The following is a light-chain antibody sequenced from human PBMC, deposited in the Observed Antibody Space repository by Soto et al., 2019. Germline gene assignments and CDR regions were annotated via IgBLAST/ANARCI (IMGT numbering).Light chain of an antibody. V-gene: IGLV2-14*03. Sequence: QSVLTQPASVSGSPGQSITISCTGTSSDVGGYDFVSWYQQDPGKAPKLMIYAVSDRPSGVSNRFSGSKSGNTASLTISGLQAEDEAGYFCNSYTSSHGVVFGGGTKLTVL. CDR2: AVS. CDR1: SSDVGGYDF. CDR3: NSYTSSHGVV. J-gene: IGLJ2*01.